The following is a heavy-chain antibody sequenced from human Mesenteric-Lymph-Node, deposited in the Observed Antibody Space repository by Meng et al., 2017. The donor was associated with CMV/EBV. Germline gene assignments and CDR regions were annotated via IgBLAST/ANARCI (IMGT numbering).Heavy chain of an antibody. V-gene: IGHV3-48*04. CDR3: ARRSYYGMDV. CDR1: GFTFSRYW. J-gene: IGHJ6*02. Sequence: GESLKISCAASGFTFSRYWMNWVRQAPGKGLEWVSYISSSSSTIYYADSVKGRFTISRDNAKNSLYLQMNSLRAEDTAVYYCARRSYYGMDVWGQGTTVTVSS. CDR2: ISSSSSTI.